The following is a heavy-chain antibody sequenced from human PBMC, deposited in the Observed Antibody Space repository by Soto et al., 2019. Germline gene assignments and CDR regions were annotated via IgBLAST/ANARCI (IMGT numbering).Heavy chain of an antibody. J-gene: IGHJ4*02. CDR2: SNQSGNT. D-gene: IGHD6-13*01. CDR3: ATRDSSRFY. Sequence: QVQLQESGPGLVKPSGTLSLTCAVSGVSISSHDWWTGVRQPPGKGLEWIGESNQSGNTNYNSSLESRVTISVDKSKNQFSLKLTSVTVADTDVYYCATRDSSRFYWGQGTLVTVSS. V-gene: IGHV4-4*02. CDR1: GVSISSHDW.